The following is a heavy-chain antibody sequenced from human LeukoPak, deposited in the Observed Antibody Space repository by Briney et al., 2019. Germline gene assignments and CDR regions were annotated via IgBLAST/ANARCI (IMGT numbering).Heavy chain of an antibody. D-gene: IGHD3-10*01. V-gene: IGHV3-7*03. CDR1: GFSFTTYW. CDR3: AKGSVRYYYYMDV. J-gene: IGHJ6*03. Sequence: GESLRLSCAASGFSFTTYWMSWVRQAPGKGVEWVANIKQDGTEKYYVDSVRGRFTISRDNAKNTLYLQMNSLRAEDTAVYYCAKGSVRYYYYMDVWGKGTTVTISS. CDR2: IKQDGTEK.